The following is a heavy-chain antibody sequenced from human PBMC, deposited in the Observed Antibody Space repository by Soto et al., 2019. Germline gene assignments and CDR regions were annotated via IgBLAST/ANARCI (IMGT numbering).Heavy chain of an antibody. Sequence: EVQLVESGGGLVQPGGSLRLSCAASGFTFSSYWMHWVRQAPGKGLVWVSRINSDGSSTSYADSVKGRFTISRDNAKNTLYLQMNSLRAEDTAVYYCASLTTVTPNAFDIWGQGTMVNVSS. CDR2: INSDGSST. CDR1: GFTFSSYW. V-gene: IGHV3-74*01. CDR3: ASLTTVTPNAFDI. J-gene: IGHJ3*02. D-gene: IGHD4-4*01.